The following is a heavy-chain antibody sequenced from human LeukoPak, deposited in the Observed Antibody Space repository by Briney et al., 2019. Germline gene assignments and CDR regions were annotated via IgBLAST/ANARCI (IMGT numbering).Heavy chain of an antibody. Sequence: SETLSLTCTVSGGPISSYYWSWIRQPPGKGLEWIGYMFYSGSTNYNPSLKSRVTMSIDTSKNQLSLSLSSVTAADTAVYYCAAGYGSGTARYWGQGTLVTVFS. V-gene: IGHV4-59*01. CDR1: GGPISSYY. CDR2: MFYSGST. D-gene: IGHD3-10*01. J-gene: IGHJ4*02. CDR3: AAGYGSGTARY.